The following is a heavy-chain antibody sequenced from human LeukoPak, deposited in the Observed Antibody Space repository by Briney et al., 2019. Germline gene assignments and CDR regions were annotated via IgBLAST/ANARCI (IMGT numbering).Heavy chain of an antibody. CDR1: GYTLTELS. J-gene: IGHJ4*02. D-gene: IGHD6-13*01. V-gene: IGHV1-24*01. CDR3: ATDFGCSWYIDY. Sequence: GASVKVSCKVSGYTLTELSMHWVRQAPGKGLEWMGGFDPEDGETIYAQKFQGRVTMTEDTSTDTAYMELSSLGSEDTAVYYCATDFGCSWYIDYWGQGTLVTVSS. CDR2: FDPEDGET.